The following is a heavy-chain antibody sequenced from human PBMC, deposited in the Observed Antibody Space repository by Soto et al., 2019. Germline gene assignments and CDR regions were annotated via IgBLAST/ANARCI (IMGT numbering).Heavy chain of an antibody. V-gene: IGHV4-59*01. J-gene: IGHJ6*02. CDR2: IYYSGST. CDR3: ARTTPAAESYYYYGMDV. D-gene: IGHD6-25*01. Sequence: PSETLSLTCTVSGGSISSYYWSWIRQPPGKGLEWIGYIYYSGSTNYNPSLKSRVTISVDTSKNQFSLKLSSVTAADTAVYYCARTTPAAESYYYYGMDVWGQGTTVTVSS. CDR1: GGSISSYY.